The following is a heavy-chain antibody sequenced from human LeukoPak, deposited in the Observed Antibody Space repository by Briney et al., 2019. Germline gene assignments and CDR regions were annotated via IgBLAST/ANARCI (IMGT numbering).Heavy chain of an antibody. CDR2: ISGSGGST. CDR3: VRIIYFDY. V-gene: IGHV3-23*01. D-gene: IGHD1-14*01. Sequence: GGSLRLSCAASGFIFSKYAMSWVRQAPGKGLEWVSSISGSGGSTYYADSVKGRFTISRDNSKNTLHLQMNSLRAEDTAIYYCVRIIYFDYWGQGTLVTVSS. J-gene: IGHJ4*02. CDR1: GFIFSKYA.